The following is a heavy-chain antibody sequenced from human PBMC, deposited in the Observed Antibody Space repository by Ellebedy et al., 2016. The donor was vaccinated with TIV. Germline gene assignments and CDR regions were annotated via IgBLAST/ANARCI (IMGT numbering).Heavy chain of an antibody. D-gene: IGHD4-17*01. V-gene: IGHV4-4*02. Sequence: SETLSLTCAVSGGSISSSNWWSWVRQPPGKGLEWIGEIYHSGSTNYNPSLKSRVTISVDKSKNQFSLKLSSVTAADTAVYYCARVGYGDSLRALDYWGQGTLVTVSS. CDR2: IYHSGST. CDR1: GGSISSSNW. J-gene: IGHJ4*02. CDR3: ARVGYGDSLRALDY.